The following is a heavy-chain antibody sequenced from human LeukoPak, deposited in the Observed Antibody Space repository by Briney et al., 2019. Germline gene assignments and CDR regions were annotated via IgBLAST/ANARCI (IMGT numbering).Heavy chain of an antibody. CDR1: GYTFSSHA. D-gene: IGHD2/OR15-2a*01. V-gene: IGHV1-3*01. CDR2: INVDSGNT. CDR3: ARDHRANGNFVSATTFDF. Sequence: ASVKVSCKAFGYTFSSHAMHWVRQALGQRPEWMGWINVDSGNTKYSEKFQDRVTITRDTSAGTAYVELSRLSSEDTAIYYCARDHRANGNFVSATTFDFWGQGTLVTVSS. J-gene: IGHJ4*02.